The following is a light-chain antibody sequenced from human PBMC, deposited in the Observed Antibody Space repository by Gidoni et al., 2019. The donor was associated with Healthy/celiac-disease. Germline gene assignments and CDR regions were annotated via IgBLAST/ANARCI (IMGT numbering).Light chain of an antibody. J-gene: IGKJ1*01. CDR3: QQFNSYPSWT. CDR1: QGISSA. Sequence: AIQLTHSPSSLSASVGDRVTITCRASQGISSALAWYQQKPGEAPKLLIYDASSWESGGPSRFSGGGSGADFTLTISSLQPEDFAAYYCQQFNSYPSWTFGQGTKVEIK. CDR2: DAS. V-gene: IGKV1-13*02.